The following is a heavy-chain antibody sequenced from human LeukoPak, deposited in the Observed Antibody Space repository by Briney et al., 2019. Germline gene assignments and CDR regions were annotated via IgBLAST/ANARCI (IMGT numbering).Heavy chain of an antibody. CDR1: GGSIRSYY. J-gene: IGHJ4*02. CDR2: IYYSGST. D-gene: IGHD3-10*01. Sequence: SETLSLTCTVSGGSIRSYYWSWIRQPPGKGLEWIGYIYYSGSTNYNPSLKSRVTLSQDTSKSQISLRLRSVTAADTAVYYCARDHIGLIPDYWGQGILVSVSS. CDR3: ARDHIGLIPDY. V-gene: IGHV4-59*12.